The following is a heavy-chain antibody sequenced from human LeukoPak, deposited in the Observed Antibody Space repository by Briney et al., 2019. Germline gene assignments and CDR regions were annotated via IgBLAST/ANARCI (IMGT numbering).Heavy chain of an antibody. CDR1: GFTVSSNY. CDR3: ARDQSGSGWFDY. CDR2: IYSGGST. V-gene: IGHV3-66*01. Sequence: PGGSLRLSCAASGFTVSSNYMSWVRQAPGKGLECVSVIYSGGSTYYADSVKGRFTISRDNSKNTLYLQMNSLRAEDTAVYYCARDQSGSGWFDYWGQGTLVTVSS. D-gene: IGHD6-19*01. J-gene: IGHJ4*02.